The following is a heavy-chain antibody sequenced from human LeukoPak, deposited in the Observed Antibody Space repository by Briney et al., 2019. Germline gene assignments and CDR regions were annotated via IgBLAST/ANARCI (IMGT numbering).Heavy chain of an antibody. V-gene: IGHV4-59*08. CDR2: IYYSGST. CDR1: GGSISSYY. CDR3: ARLRDSSGWYGVDY. D-gene: IGHD6-19*01. Sequence: PSETLSLTCTVSGGSISSYYWSWIRQPPGKGLEWIGNIYYSGSTNYNPSLKSRVTISLDASKNQFSLKLSSVTAADTAVYYCARLRDSSGWYGVDYWGQGTLVTVSS. J-gene: IGHJ4*02.